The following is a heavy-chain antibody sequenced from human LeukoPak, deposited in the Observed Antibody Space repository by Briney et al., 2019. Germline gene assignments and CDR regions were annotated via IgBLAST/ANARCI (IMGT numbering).Heavy chain of an antibody. CDR3: ASLFLCYGCSSSSDNFGI. CDR1: GFTFSTYW. Sequence: GGSLRFSCAASGFTFSTYWMHWVRQPPGKGLVWVSRINSDGSRTTYADSVKGRFTISRDNAKNTLYLQMNSLRAEDTAVYYCASLFLCYGCSSSSDNFGIWGQGTMVTVSS. D-gene: IGHD6-6*01. J-gene: IGHJ3*02. V-gene: IGHV3-74*01. CDR2: INSDGSRT.